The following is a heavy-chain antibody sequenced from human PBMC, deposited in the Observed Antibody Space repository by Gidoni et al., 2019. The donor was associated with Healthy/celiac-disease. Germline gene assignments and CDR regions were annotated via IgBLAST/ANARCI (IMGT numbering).Heavy chain of an antibody. V-gene: IGHV3-15*01. J-gene: IGHJ6*02. CDR2: IKSKTDGGTT. CDR1: GFTFRNAW. D-gene: IGHD3-10*01. Sequence: EVQLVESGGGLVKPGGSLRLSCAASGFTFRNAWMSWVRQAPGKGLEWVGRIKSKTDGGTTDYAAPVKGRFTISRDDSKNTLYLQMNSLKTEDTAVYYCTTKYGSGSPRADYYYYYGMDVWGQGTTVTVSS. CDR3: TTKYGSGSPRADYYYYYGMDV.